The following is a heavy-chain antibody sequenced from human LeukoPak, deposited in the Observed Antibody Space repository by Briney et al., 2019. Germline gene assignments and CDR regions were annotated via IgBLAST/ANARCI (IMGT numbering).Heavy chain of an antibody. CDR1: GFTFSSYA. CDR2: ITAGGSST. V-gene: IGHV3-23*01. Sequence: GGSLRLSCAASGFTFSSYAMHWVRQAPGKGLEWVAGITAGGSSTHTSGSVKGRFTISRDNSKNTLFLQMNSLRVEDTAIYYCAKEGVASGPWGQGTLVTVSS. J-gene: IGHJ5*02. CDR3: AKEGVASGP. D-gene: IGHD2-8*02.